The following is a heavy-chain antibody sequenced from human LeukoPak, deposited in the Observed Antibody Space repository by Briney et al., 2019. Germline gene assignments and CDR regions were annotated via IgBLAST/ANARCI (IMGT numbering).Heavy chain of an antibody. CDR2: IKQDGSEK. Sequence: GGSLRLSCAASGFTFSSYWMSWVRQAPGKGLEWVANIKQDGSEKYYVDSVKGRFTISRDNAKNSLYLQMNSLRAEDTAVYYCARDPPSSGWKYFQHWGQGTLVTVSS. V-gene: IGHV3-7*01. D-gene: IGHD6-19*01. CDR3: ARDPPSSGWKYFQH. J-gene: IGHJ1*01. CDR1: GFTFSSYW.